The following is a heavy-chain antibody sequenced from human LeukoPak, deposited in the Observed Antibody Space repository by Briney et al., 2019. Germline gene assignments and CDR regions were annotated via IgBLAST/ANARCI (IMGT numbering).Heavy chain of an antibody. V-gene: IGHV4-38-2*01. J-gene: IGHJ4*02. CDR1: GYSISSGCN. CDR2: IYHTGST. D-gene: IGHD3-10*01. Sequence: KPAESLSLTCAVSGYSISSGCNWGWIRQPPGRGLGWIGSIYHTGSTYYNPSLKSRVTISVDTSKNQFSLKLSSVTAADAAVYYCARAAYGSGSYDVDYWGQGTLVTVSS. CDR3: ARAAYGSGSYDVDY.